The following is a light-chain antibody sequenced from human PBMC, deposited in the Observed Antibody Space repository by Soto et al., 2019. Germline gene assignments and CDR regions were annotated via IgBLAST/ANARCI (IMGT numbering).Light chain of an antibody. CDR3: SSYTSSSTYV. Sequence: QSALTQPASVSGSPGQSITIFCTGTISDVGGYNYVSWYQQHPGKAPKLMIFDVSNRPSGVSNRFSGSKSGYTASLTISGLQAEDEADYYCSSYTSSSTYVFGTGTQLTVL. CDR1: ISDVGGYNY. V-gene: IGLV2-14*03. J-gene: IGLJ1*01. CDR2: DVS.